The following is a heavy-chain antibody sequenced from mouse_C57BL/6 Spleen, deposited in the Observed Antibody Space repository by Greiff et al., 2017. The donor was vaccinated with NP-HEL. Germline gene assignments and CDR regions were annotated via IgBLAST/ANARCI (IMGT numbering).Heavy chain of an antibody. J-gene: IGHJ2*01. Sequence: VQLQQPGAELVKPGASVKLSCKASGYTFTSYWMQWVKQRPGQGLEWIGEIDPSDSYTNYKQKFKGKATLTVDTSSSTAYMQLSSLTSEDSAVYYCARVGTTVVAKYFDYWGQGTTLTVSS. CDR3: ARVGTTVVAKYFDY. CDR1: GYTFTSYW. CDR2: IDPSDSYT. V-gene: IGHV1-50*01. D-gene: IGHD1-1*01.